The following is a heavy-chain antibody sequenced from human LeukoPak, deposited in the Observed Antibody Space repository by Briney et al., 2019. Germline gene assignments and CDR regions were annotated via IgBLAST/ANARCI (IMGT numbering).Heavy chain of an antibody. J-gene: IGHJ4*02. V-gene: IGHV4-39*01. D-gene: IGHD3-22*01. CDR2: IYYSGST. CDR3: ARGIPNYYDSSGYYYFWDY. Sequence: SETLSLTCTVSGGSISSSSYYWGWIRQPPGKGLEWIGSIYYSGSTYYNPSLKSRVTISVDTSKNQFSLKLSSVTAADTAVYYCARGIPNYYDSSGYYYFWDYWGQGTLVTVSS. CDR1: GGSISSSSYY.